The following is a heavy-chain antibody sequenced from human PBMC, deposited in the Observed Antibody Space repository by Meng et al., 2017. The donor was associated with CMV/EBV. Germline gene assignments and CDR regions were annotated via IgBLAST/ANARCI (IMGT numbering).Heavy chain of an antibody. CDR1: GFTFSSYS. J-gene: IGHJ6*02. Sequence: GESLKISCAASGFTFSSYSMNWVRQAPGKGLEWVSSISSSSSYIYYADSVKGRFTISRDNAENSLYLQMNSLRAEDTAVYYCARDSRSYYGDYYYYGMDVWGQGTTVTVSS. D-gene: IGHD4-17*01. CDR3: ARDSRSYYGDYYYYGMDV. CDR2: ISSSSSYI. V-gene: IGHV3-21*01.